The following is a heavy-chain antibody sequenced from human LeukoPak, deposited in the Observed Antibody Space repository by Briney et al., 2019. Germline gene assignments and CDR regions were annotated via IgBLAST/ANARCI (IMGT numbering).Heavy chain of an antibody. CDR3: ARDAPNYYDSSGDYGLDV. V-gene: IGHV4-59*01. CDR2: IYYSGST. Sequence: SETLSLTCTVSGGSISSYYWSWIRQPPGKGLEWIGYIYYSGSTNYNPSLTSRVPISVDTSKNQFSLKLSSVSAADTAVYYSARDAPNYYDSSGDYGLDVWGQGNTVTASS. D-gene: IGHD3-22*01. CDR1: GGSISSYY. J-gene: IGHJ6*02.